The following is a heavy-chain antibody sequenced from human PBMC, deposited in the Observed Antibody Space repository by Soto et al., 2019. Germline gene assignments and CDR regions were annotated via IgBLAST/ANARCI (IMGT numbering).Heavy chain of an antibody. CDR3: ARTRAVWFDP. CDR1: GGSISSSSYY. V-gene: IGHV4-39*01. Sequence: SETLSLTCTVSGGSISSSSYYLGWIRQPPGKGLEWIGSIYYSGSTYYNPSLKSRVTISVDTSKNQFSLKLSSVTAADTAVYYCARTRAVWFDPWGQGTLVTVS. J-gene: IGHJ5*02. D-gene: IGHD6-19*01. CDR2: IYYSGST.